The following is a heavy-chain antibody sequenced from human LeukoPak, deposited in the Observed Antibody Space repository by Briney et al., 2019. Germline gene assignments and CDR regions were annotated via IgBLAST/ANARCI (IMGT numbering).Heavy chain of an antibody. V-gene: IGHV3-48*03. CDR3: ARYPSGGYYFDY. CDR1: GFTFSSYE. J-gene: IGHJ4*02. D-gene: IGHD2-8*02. Sequence: GGSLRLSCAASGFTFSSYEMNWVRQAPGKGLEWVSYISSSGSTIYYADSAKGRFTISRDDAKNSLYLQMNSLRAEDTAVYYCARYPSGGYYFDYWGQGTLVTVSS. CDR2: ISSSGSTI.